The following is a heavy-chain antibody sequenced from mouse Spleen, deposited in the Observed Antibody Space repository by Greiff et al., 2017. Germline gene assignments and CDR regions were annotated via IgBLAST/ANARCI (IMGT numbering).Heavy chain of an antibody. CDR2: ISSCGSYT. CDR1: GFTFSSYA. D-gene: IGHD3-2*01. J-gene: IGHJ3*01. V-gene: IGHV5-9-1*01. CDR3: ARARTARATPFAY. Sequence: EVKLVESGGGLVKPGGSLKLSCAASGFTFSSYAMSWVRQTPEKRLEWVATISSCGSYTYYPDSVKGRFTISRDNAKNTLYLQMSSLRSEDTAMYYCARARTARATPFAYWGQGTLVTVSA.